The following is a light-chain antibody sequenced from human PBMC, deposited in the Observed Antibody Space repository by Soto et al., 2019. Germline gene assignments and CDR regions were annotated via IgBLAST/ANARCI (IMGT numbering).Light chain of an antibody. CDR2: SAS. CDR1: QPISSW. V-gene: IGKV1-12*01. J-gene: IGKJ4*01. CDR3: QQASSFPLT. Sequence: IQVTQSPSSVSASVGDRVTITCRASQPISSWLAWYQQKPGHPPNLLIYSASTLRSGVPSWFSGSESGTLFTLTITNLQPEDFATYYCQQASSFPLTFGGGTKVEVK.